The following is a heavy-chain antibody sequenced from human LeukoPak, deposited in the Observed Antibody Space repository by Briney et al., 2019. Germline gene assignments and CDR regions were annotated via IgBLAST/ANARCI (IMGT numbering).Heavy chain of an antibody. J-gene: IGHJ5*02. CDR3: ARRNSMVRGVIWFDP. CDR1: GGSFSGYY. V-gene: IGHV4-34*01. Sequence: SETLSLTCAVYGGSFSGYYWSWIRQPPGKGLEWIGEINHSGSTNYNPSLKSRVTISVDTSKNQFSLRLSSVTAADTAVYYCARRNSMVRGVIWFDPWGQGTLVTVSS. CDR2: INHSGST. D-gene: IGHD3-10*01.